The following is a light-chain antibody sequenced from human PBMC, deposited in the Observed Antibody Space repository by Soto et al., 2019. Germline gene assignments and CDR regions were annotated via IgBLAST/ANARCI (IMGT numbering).Light chain of an antibody. V-gene: IGKV3-11*01. CDR1: QHIWIY. CDR2: DAS. Sequence: EIVLTQSPATLSSSAGEIATLSCRASQHIWIYLAWYQQKPGQAPRLLMYDASKRATGIPARFSGSGSGTDFTLTISSLEPEDFAVYYCQQRSRWPWTFGQGTKVDIK. J-gene: IGKJ1*01. CDR3: QQRSRWPWT.